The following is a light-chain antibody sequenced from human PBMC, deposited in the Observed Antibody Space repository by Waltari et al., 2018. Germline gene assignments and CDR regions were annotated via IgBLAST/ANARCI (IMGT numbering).Light chain of an antibody. V-gene: IGKV3-15*01. CDR3: QQYNNWPRT. CDR1: QGVSMY. Sequence: EVVLTQSPATLSLSPGDTATLSCRASQGVSMYLAWYQHRPGQGPRLLIYGASTRATGIPARFSGSGSGTEFTLTISSLQSEDFAVYYCQQYNNWPRTFGQGTKVEIK. CDR2: GAS. J-gene: IGKJ1*01.